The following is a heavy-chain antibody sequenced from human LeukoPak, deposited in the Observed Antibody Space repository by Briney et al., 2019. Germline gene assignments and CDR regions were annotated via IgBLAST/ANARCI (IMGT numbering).Heavy chain of an antibody. J-gene: IGHJ5*02. D-gene: IGHD1-7*01. Sequence: ASVTVSCKASGYKFTSYYMHWVRQAPGQGLEWMGVINPNGGSTTYAQRFQGRVTMTRDTSTTTAYMEVSSLRSEDTAVYYCARGGGWNLAWFDPWGQGTLVTVSS. CDR2: INPNGGST. CDR1: GYKFTSYY. CDR3: ARGGGWNLAWFDP. V-gene: IGHV1-46*01.